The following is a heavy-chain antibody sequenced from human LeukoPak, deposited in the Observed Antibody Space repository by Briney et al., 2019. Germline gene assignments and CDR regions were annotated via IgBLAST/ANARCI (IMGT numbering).Heavy chain of an antibody. D-gene: IGHD6-6*01. J-gene: IGHJ4*02. CDR2: IYYSRST. CDR1: AGSISSSSYY. V-gene: IGHV4-39*01. CDR3: ARGVVGSSSGFDY. Sequence: SQSLSLTCTVSAGSISSSSYYWGWIRQPPGKSREWIGRIYYSRSTLYNPSLKSRVTITVDTSKNLSSLELSAVSAADPAVYCCARGVVGSSSGFDYWRQRTLVSVSS.